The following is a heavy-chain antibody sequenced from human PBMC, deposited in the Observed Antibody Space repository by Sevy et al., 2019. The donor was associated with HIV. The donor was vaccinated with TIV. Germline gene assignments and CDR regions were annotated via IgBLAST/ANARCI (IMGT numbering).Heavy chain of an antibody. D-gene: IGHD3-10*01. Sequence: SETLSRTCTVSGGSISSGDYYWSWIRQPPGKGLEWIGYIYYSGSTYYNPSLKSRVTISVDTSKNQFSLKLSSVTAADTAVYYCARGRTMVRGVIDYWGQGTLVTVSS. J-gene: IGHJ4*02. CDR2: IYYSGST. CDR1: GGSISSGDYY. CDR3: ARGRTMVRGVIDY. V-gene: IGHV4-30-4*01.